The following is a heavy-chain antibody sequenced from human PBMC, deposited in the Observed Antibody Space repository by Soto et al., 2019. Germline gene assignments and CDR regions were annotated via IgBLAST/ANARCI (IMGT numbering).Heavy chain of an antibody. CDR3: ARLARGFTYGDDTFDI. Sequence: SETLSLTCTVSGGSINTRSHYWGWIRQTPGKGLEWIGSIYFGGITDYNPPLKSRVTISLDTSNNQFSLKLNSVTAADTAMYYCARLARGFTYGDDTFDIWGQGTMVTVSS. CDR2: IYFGGIT. CDR1: GGSINTRSHY. D-gene: IGHD5-18*01. V-gene: IGHV4-39*01. J-gene: IGHJ3*02.